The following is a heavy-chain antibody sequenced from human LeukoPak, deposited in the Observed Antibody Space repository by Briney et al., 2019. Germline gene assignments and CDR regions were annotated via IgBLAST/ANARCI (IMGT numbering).Heavy chain of an antibody. V-gene: IGHV4-34*01. CDR2: DQDSGFT. D-gene: IGHD1-26*01. CDR3: ARGQGATVPQVGKNWFDP. CDR1: ISSSTNYY. J-gene: IGHJ5*02. Sequence: KTSETLSLTCAVYISSSTNYYWNWIRQPPGRGREWIREDQDSGFTNINPSPRSPVTLSADTSKNQFSIRLLSVSATDTSVYYCARGQGATVPQVGKNWFDPWGQGTRVIVSS.